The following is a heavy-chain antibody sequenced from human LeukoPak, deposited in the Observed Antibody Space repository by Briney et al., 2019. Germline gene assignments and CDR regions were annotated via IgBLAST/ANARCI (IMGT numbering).Heavy chain of an antibody. J-gene: IGHJ4*02. D-gene: IGHD3/OR15-3a*01. CDR3: AAAGLGY. CDR2: INPDSGDT. V-gene: IGHV1-2*02. CDR1: GYTFTDYY. Sequence: ASVKVSCKTSGYTFTDYYIHWVRQAPGQGLEWMAYINPDSGDTKYSQKFQGRVTTTRDTSISTAYMELKSLRSDDTAFYYCAAAGLGYWGQGTLIT.